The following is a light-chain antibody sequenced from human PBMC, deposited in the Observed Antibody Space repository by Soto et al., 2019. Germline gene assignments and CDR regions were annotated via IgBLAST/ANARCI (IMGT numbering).Light chain of an antibody. CDR1: SSNIGAGYD. Sequence: QSVLTQPPSVSGAPGQRVTISCTGSSSNIGAGYDVHWYQQLPGTAPKLLIYGNSNRPSGVPDRFSGSKSGTSASLAITGLQAEDEADYYCQSYDSSLSGSAVFEGGTQLTVL. J-gene: IGLJ7*01. CDR2: GNS. V-gene: IGLV1-40*01. CDR3: QSYDSSLSGSAV.